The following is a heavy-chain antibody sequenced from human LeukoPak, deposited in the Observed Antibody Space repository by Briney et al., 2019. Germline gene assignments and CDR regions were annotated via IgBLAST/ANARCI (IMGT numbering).Heavy chain of an antibody. V-gene: IGHV1-46*03. CDR3: AARQGAFDI. Sequence: ASVKVSCKASGCTFTSYYMHWVRQAPGQGLEWMGIINPSGGSTSYAQKFQGRVTMTRDMSTSTVYMELSSLRSEDTAVYYCAARQGAFDIWGQGTMVTVSS. D-gene: IGHD6-6*01. J-gene: IGHJ3*02. CDR1: GCTFTSYY. CDR2: INPSGGST.